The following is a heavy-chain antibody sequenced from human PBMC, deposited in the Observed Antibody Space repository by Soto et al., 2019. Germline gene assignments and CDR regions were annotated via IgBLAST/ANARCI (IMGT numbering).Heavy chain of an antibody. J-gene: IGHJ4*02. Sequence: EVQLMESGGGLVQPGGSLRLSCAASGFIVRGNYMTWVRQAPGRGLEWVSVIYSGGSTDYADSVKGRFTISRDNSKNTLFRQMNSLRAEDTAVYYCARDWDGDYLGYWGQGTLVTVSS. CDR2: IYSGGST. V-gene: IGHV3-66*01. CDR3: ARDWDGDYLGY. CDR1: GFIVRGNY. D-gene: IGHD4-17*01.